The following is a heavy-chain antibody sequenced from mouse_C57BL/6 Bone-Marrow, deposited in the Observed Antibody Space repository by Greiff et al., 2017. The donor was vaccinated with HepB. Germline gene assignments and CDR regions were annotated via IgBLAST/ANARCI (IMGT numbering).Heavy chain of an antibody. CDR3: ARLSVRYFDV. CDR1: GYAFTNYL. D-gene: IGHD2-14*01. CDR2: INPGSGGT. Sequence: VKLQQSGAELVRPGTSVKVSCKASGYAFTNYLIEWVKQRPGQGLEWIGVINPGSGGTNYNEKFKGKATLTADKSSSTAYMQLSSLTSEDSAVYFCARLSVRYFDVWGTGTTVTVSS. V-gene: IGHV1-54*01. J-gene: IGHJ1*03.